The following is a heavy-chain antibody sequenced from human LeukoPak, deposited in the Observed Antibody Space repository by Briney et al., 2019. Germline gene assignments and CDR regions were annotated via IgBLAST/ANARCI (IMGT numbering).Heavy chain of an antibody. J-gene: IGHJ1*01. CDR2: ISSSGNII. V-gene: IGHV3-11*04. CDR1: GFTFSDYY. D-gene: IGHD2-2*01. Sequence: GGSLRLSCAASGFTFSDYYMSWVRQAPGKGLEWVSYISSSGNIIDYADSVRGRFTISRDNAKNSLYLQMNSLRAEDTAVYYCTSPPLGYCSTTSCLQYFEQWGQGTLVTVSS. CDR3: TSPPLGYCSTTSCLQYFEQ.